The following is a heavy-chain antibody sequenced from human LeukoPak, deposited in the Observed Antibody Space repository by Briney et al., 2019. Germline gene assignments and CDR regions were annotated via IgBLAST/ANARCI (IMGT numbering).Heavy chain of an antibody. CDR2: IIPIFGTA. D-gene: IGHD6-13*01. J-gene: IGHJ4*02. CDR1: GYTFTSYD. CDR3: ARGGYSSSWYNYYFDY. V-gene: IGHV1-69*13. Sequence: ASVKVSCKASGYTFTSYDINWVRQAPGQGLEWMGGIIPIFGTANYAQKFQGRVTITADESTSTAYMELSSLRSEDTAVYYCARGGYSSSWYNYYFDYWGQGTLVTVSS.